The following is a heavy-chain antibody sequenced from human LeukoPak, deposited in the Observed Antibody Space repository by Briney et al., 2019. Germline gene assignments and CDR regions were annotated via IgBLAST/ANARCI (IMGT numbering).Heavy chain of an antibody. Sequence: PGGSLRLSCAASGFTFSDYYMSWIRQAPGKGLEWVSYISSSSSYTNYADSVKGRFTISRDNAKNSLYLQMNSLRAEDTAVYYWARGGYYDYVWGSYRYPPYCFDYWGQGTLVTVSS. J-gene: IGHJ4*02. D-gene: IGHD3-16*02. CDR2: ISSSSSYT. CDR3: ARGGYYDYVWGSYRYPPYCFDY. CDR1: GFTFSDYY. V-gene: IGHV3-11*06.